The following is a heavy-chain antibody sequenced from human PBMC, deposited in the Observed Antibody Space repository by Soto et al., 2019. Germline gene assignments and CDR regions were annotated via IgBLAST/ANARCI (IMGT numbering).Heavy chain of an antibody. J-gene: IGHJ6*02. CDR1: GFTFSDHY. Sequence: PGGSLRLSCAASGFTFSDHYMDWVRQAPGKGLEWVGRTRNKANSYTPEYAASVKGRFTISRDDSKNSLYLQMNSLKTEDTAVYYCARAVVVAANRYYYYGMDVWGQGTTVTVSS. CDR2: TRNKANSYTP. D-gene: IGHD2-15*01. V-gene: IGHV3-72*01. CDR3: ARAVVVAANRYYYYGMDV.